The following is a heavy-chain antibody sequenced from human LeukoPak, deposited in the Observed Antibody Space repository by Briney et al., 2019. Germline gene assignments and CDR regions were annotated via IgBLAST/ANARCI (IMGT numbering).Heavy chain of an antibody. J-gene: IGHJ3*02. CDR3: ARDCSDKGCYASAFDM. CDR2: INSDGSSI. Sequence: GGSLRLSCAASGFTFSSHWMHWVRQAPGKGLVWVSRINSDGSSISYADSVKGRFTISRDNAKNSLYPQMNSLRAEDTAVYYCARDCSDKGCYASAFDMWGRGTTVTISS. D-gene: IGHD2-15*01. CDR1: GFTFSSHW. V-gene: IGHV3-74*01.